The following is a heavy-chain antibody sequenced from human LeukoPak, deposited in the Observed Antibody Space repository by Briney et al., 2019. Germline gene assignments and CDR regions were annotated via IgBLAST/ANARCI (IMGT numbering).Heavy chain of an antibody. Sequence: ASVKVSCKASGYTFTGYYMHWVRQAPGQGLEWMGWINTNTGNPTYAQGFTGRFVFSLDTFVSTAYLQISSLKAEDTAVYYCARDHVKLGSGFHPFDAFDIWGQGTLVTVSS. V-gene: IGHV7-4-1*02. CDR1: GYTFTGYY. CDR3: ARDHVKLGSGFHPFDAFDI. J-gene: IGHJ3*02. CDR2: INTNTGNP. D-gene: IGHD3-22*01.